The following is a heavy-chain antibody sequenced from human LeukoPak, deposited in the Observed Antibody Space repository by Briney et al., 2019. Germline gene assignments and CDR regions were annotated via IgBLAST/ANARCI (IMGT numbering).Heavy chain of an antibody. J-gene: IGHJ4*02. D-gene: IGHD2-15*01. Sequence: SETLSLTCTVSGGSINSTSYYWGWVRQPPGKGLEWIRSIYYSGTTYNNLSLQSRVTMSVDTSKNQFSLKLSSVTAADTAVYYCARHKLTYYFDSWGQGTLVTVSS. CDR3: ARHKLTYYFDS. V-gene: IGHV4-39*01. CDR1: GGSINSTSYY. CDR2: IYYSGTT.